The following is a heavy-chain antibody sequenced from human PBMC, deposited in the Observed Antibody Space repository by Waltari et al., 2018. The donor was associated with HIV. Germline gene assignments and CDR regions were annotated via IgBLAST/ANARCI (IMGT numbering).Heavy chain of an antibody. Sequence: LQLQESGPGLVKPSETLSLTSTVSGGSLSSSSYYRGWIRPPPGTGLEWIGSIYYSGNTYYNPSLKSRVTISVDTSKNQFSLKLSSVTAADTAVYYCARQQYCSGGSCPYNWFDPWGQGTLVTVSS. CDR3: ARQQYCSGGSCPYNWFDP. J-gene: IGHJ5*02. D-gene: IGHD2-15*01. CDR1: GGSLSSSSYY. CDR2: IYYSGNT. V-gene: IGHV4-39*01.